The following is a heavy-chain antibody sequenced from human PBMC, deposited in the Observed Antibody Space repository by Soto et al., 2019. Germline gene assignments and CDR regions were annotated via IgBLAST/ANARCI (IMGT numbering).Heavy chain of an antibody. Sequence: SETLSLTCTVSGGSISSGGYYWSWIRQHPGKGLEWIGYIYYSGSTYYNPSLKSRVTISVDTSKNQFSLKLSSVTAADTAVYHCARDPTSGGMDVWGQGTTVTVSS. D-gene: IGHD1-1*01. CDR1: GGSISSGGYY. CDR3: ARDPTSGGMDV. CDR2: IYYSGST. J-gene: IGHJ6*02. V-gene: IGHV4-31*03.